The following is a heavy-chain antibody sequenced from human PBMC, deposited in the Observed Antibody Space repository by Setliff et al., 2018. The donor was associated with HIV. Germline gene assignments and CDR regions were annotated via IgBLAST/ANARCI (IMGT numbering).Heavy chain of an antibody. CDR1: NYSISSAYY. J-gene: IGHJ6*02. CDR2: IYHSRST. CDR3: ARRPAGAVAGGYGMDV. D-gene: IGHD6-19*01. V-gene: IGHV4-38-2*01. Sequence: PSETLSLTCAVSNYSISSAYYWGWIRHPPGKGLEWIGSIYHSRSTYYNPSPKSRVTISVDTSKNQFSLKLSSVTAADTAVYYCARRPAGAVAGGYGMDVWGQGTTVTVSS.